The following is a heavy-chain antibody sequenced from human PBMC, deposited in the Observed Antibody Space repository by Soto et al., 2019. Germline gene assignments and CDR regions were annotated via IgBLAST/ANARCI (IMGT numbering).Heavy chain of an antibody. CDR3: AKEGLLDIRSRYPLDY. J-gene: IGHJ4*02. Sequence: QVPLVQSGPEVKKPGASVTVSCTASGYTFTTFGISWVRQAPGQGLEWLGWISPYNGNTNYAQKFQGRVTMTTDTSTGTAYLELGSRSSDDTAVYYCAKEGLLDIRSRYPLDYWGQGTLVTVSS. V-gene: IGHV1-18*01. CDR2: ISPYNGNT. D-gene: IGHD3-3*01. CDR1: GYTFTTFG.